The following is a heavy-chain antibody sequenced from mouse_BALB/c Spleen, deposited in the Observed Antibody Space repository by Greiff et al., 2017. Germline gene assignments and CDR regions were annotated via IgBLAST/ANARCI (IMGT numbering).Heavy chain of an antibody. CDR2: INPNNGGT. CDR1: GYTFTEYT. Sequence: VQLKESGPELVKPGASVKISCKTSGYTFTEYTMHWVKQSHGKSLEWIGGINPNNGGTSYNQKFKGKATLTVDKSSSTAYMELRSLTSEDSAVYYCARPYYYGSSPYAMDYWGQGTSVTVSS. D-gene: IGHD1-1*01. J-gene: IGHJ4*01. V-gene: IGHV1-18*01. CDR3: ARPYYYGSSPYAMDY.